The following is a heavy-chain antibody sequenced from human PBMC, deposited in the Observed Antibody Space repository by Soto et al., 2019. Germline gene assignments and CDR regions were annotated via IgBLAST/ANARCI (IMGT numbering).Heavy chain of an antibody. D-gene: IGHD6-13*01. Sequence: EVQLVESGGGLVQPGGSLRLSCAASGFTFSSYSMNWVRQAPGKGLEWVSYISSSSSTIYYADLEKGRFTISSDNAKNSLYLQMNSLRDEDTAVYYCATIPSGIAAAGTKDWYFDLWGRGTLVTVSS. CDR1: GFTFSSYS. V-gene: IGHV3-48*02. CDR3: ATIPSGIAAAGTKDWYFDL. CDR2: ISSSSSTI. J-gene: IGHJ2*01.